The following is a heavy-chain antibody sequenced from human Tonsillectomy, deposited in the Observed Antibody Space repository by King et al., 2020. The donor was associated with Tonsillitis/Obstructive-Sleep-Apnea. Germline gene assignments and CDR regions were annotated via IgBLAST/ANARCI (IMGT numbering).Heavy chain of an antibody. CDR1: GFAVNNYY. CDR3: ARAEVPVVIDS. CDR2: LYSGGST. V-gene: IGHV3-53*01. D-gene: IGHD3-10*01. J-gene: IGHJ4*02. Sequence: VQLVESGGGKIQPGGSLRLSCEASGFAVNNYYMNWVRQAPGKGLEWVSVLYSGGSTYYADSVKGRFTVSRDDSRNTLFLQLNSLRLNDTAVYFRARAEVPVVIDSWGQGILVTVSS.